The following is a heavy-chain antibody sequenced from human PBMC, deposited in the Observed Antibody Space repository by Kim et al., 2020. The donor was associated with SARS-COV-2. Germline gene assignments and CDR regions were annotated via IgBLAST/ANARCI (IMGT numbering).Heavy chain of an antibody. V-gene: IGHV3-48*04. CDR2: IGTSSSNT. D-gene: IGHD3-10*01. CDR3: AKEGPMVRGSAWYFDP. J-gene: IGHJ2*01. Sequence: GGSLRLSCVASGFIFSSHSMNWVRQAPGKGLEWISYIGTSSSNTHYADSVKGRFTISRDNAGNSVYLQMNSLTVEDSAIYYCAKEGPMVRGSAWYFDPWG. CDR1: GFIFSSHS.